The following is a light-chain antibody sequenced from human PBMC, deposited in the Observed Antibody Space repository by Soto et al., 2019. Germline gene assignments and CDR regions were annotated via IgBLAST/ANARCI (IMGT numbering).Light chain of an antibody. J-gene: IGKJ2*01. Sequence: IVLAQSPGTQSVSPVYRAHLFCRASQRVSSNFARDLQKPVQTPRLLISGESTRATGVPHRFSGSRSGPEFTLTISSLHSEDFAVYYSQQYYNWPPYSFGQGTKV. V-gene: IGKV3-15*01. CDR2: GES. CDR1: QRVSSN. CDR3: QQYYNWPPYS.